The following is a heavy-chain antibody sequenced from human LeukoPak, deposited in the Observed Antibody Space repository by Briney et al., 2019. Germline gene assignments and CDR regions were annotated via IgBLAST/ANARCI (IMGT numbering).Heavy chain of an antibody. D-gene: IGHD5/OR15-5a*01. CDR1: GSTFTTYG. CDR3: AIDRGLGYY. Sequence: ASVKLSCSASGSTFTTYGTSWVRQAPGQGLEWMRWFSAYNGDANTEHTHPGRVTMTTATSTSTAYMGLRSLRTDDTAVYYCAIDRGLGYYWGQGTLVTGSS. V-gene: IGHV1-18*01. J-gene: IGHJ4*02. CDR2: FSAYNGDA.